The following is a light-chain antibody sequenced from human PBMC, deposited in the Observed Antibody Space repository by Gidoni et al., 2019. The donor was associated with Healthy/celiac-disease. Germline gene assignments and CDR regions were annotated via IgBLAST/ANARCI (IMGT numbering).Light chain of an antibody. CDR3: SSYTSSSTLGV. V-gene: IGLV2-14*01. J-gene: IGLJ2*01. CDR1: SSDVGGYNY. Sequence: QSALTQPASVSGSPGQSITISCTGTSSDVGGYNYVSWYQQHPGKAPKLMIYEVSNRPSGVSNRFSGSKSGNTASLTISGLQAEDEADYYCSSYTSSSTLGVFGGGTKLXFX. CDR2: EVS.